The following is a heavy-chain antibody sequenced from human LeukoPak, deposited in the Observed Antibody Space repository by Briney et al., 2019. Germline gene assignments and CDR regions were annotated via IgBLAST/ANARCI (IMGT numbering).Heavy chain of an antibody. J-gene: IGHJ4*02. D-gene: IGHD1-26*01. V-gene: IGHV4-38-2*02. Sequence: SETLSLTCTVSGYSISSGYYWGWIRQPPGKGLEWIGSIYHSGSTYYNPSLKSRVTISVDTSKNQFSLKLSSVTAADTAVYYCARATVGAHFDYWGQGTLVTVSS. CDR1: GYSISSGYY. CDR3: ARATVGAHFDY. CDR2: IYHSGST.